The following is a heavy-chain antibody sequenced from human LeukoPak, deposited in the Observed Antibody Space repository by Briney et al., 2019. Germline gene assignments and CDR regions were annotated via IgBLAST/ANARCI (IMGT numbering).Heavy chain of an antibody. D-gene: IGHD2-2*02. V-gene: IGHV3-9*01. CDR1: GFIFNNYA. Sequence: GRSLRLSCAGSGFIFNNYAMHWVRQPPGKGLEWVSGSSWNSCSIDYADSVKGRFTVPRDNAKNSLYLHMNSLRVEDTAFYYCAKANRRHYTRGPHPDSLHWGQGALVPVSS. CDR2: SSWNSCSI. J-gene: IGHJ4*02. CDR3: AKANRRHYTRGPHPDSLH.